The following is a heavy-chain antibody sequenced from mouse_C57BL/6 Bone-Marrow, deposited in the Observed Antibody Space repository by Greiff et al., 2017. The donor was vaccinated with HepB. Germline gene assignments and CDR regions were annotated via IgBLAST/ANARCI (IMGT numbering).Heavy chain of an antibody. CDR2: IDPENGDT. V-gene: IGHV14-4*01. D-gene: IGHD3-3*01. Sequence: VQLQQSGAELVRPGASVKLSCTASGFNIKDDYMHWVKQRPEQGLEWIGWIDPENGDTEYASKFQGKATLTADKSSSTAYMELRSLTSEDSAVYFCARLRDPYWYFDVWGTGTTVTVSS. J-gene: IGHJ1*03. CDR3: ARLRDPYWYFDV. CDR1: GFNIKDDY.